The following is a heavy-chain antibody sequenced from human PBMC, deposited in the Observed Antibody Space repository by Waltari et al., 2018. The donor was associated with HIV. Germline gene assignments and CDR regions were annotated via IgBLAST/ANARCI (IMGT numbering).Heavy chain of an antibody. CDR3: AKDGRLRWYGDTGWLDS. Sequence: QVHLVESGGGVVQPGRSLRLSCVTSGFTFRDYAFHWVRQAPGKRFEWSATISYEGTNQVYAKSVRGRYINSRHDATNTLHLQIGSLRDEDTAMYFCAKDGRLRWYGDTGWLDSWGRGSQVTVPS. CDR2: ISYEGTNQ. J-gene: IGHJ5*01. CDR1: GFTFRDYA. D-gene: IGHD3-10*01. V-gene: IGHV3-30*15.